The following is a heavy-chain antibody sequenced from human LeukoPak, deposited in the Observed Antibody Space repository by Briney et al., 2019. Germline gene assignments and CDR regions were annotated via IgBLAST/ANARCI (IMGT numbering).Heavy chain of an antibody. D-gene: IGHD6-19*01. CDR1: GFTVSFNY. Sequence: GGSLRLSCAASGFTVSFNYMSWVRPAPGKGLEWISVIYSGGSTYYADSVKGRFTISRDDSKNTLYLQMNSLRAEDTAIYSCARAQWRTYSYYYMDVWGKGTTVTVSS. V-gene: IGHV3-53*01. J-gene: IGHJ6*03. CDR2: IYSGGST. CDR3: ARAQWRTYSYYYMDV.